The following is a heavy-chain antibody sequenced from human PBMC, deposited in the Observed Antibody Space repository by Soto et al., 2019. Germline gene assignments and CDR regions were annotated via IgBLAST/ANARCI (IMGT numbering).Heavy chain of an antibody. CDR3: AREGLTGTIGLYYYYGMDV. V-gene: IGHV4-59*01. Sequence: QVQLQESGPGLVKPSETLSLTCTVSGGSISSYYWSWIRQPPGKGLEWIGYIYYSGSTNYNPSLKSRVTISVDTSKNQFSLKLSSVTAADTAVYYGAREGLTGTIGLYYYYGMDVWGQGTTVTVSS. D-gene: IGHD1-7*01. CDR2: IYYSGST. CDR1: GGSISSYY. J-gene: IGHJ6*02.